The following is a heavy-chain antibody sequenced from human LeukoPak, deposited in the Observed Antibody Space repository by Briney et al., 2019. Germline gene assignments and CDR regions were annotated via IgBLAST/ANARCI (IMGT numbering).Heavy chain of an antibody. Sequence: RASVEVSCKASGYTFTSYYMHWVRQAPGQGLEWRGIINPSGGSTSYAQKFQGRVTMTRDTTTSTVYMELSSLRSEDTAVYYCARGSSGWYSVAYWGQGTLVTVSS. D-gene: IGHD6-19*01. CDR3: ARGSSGWYSVAY. J-gene: IGHJ4*02. CDR2: INPSGGST. CDR1: GYTFTSYY. V-gene: IGHV1-46*01.